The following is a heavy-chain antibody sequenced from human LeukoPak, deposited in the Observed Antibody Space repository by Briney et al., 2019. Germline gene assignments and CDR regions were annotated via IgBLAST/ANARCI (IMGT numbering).Heavy chain of an antibody. CDR1: GFTFDDYA. CDR2: ISWNSGSI. J-gene: IGHJ4*02. Sequence: GGSLRLSCAASGFTFDDYAMHWARQAPGKGLEWVSGISWNSGSIGCADSVKGRFTISRDNAKNSLYLQMNSLRAEDTALYYCAKDIGSGSLRTYYFDYWGQGTLVTVSS. V-gene: IGHV3-9*01. CDR3: AKDIGSGSLRTYYFDY. D-gene: IGHD3-10*01.